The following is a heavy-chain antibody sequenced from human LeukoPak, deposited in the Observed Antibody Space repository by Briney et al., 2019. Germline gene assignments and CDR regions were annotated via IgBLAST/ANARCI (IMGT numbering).Heavy chain of an antibody. CDR3: ARLTVIAVARTGYFDY. D-gene: IGHD6-19*01. V-gene: IGHV4-34*01. CDR1: GGSFSGYY. Sequence: SETLSLTCAVYGGSFSGYYWSWIRQPPGKGLEWIGEINHSGSTNYNPSLKSRVTISVDTSKNQFSLKLSSVTAADTAVYYCARLTVIAVARTGYFDYWGQGTLVTVSS. J-gene: IGHJ4*02. CDR2: INHSGST.